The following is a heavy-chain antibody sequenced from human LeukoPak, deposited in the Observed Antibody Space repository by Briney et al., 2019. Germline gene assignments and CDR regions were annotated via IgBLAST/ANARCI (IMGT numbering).Heavy chain of an antibody. D-gene: IGHD3-16*02. CDR1: GFTFSSYG. CDR3: ARGTFGGFIALPDAFDI. Sequence: GGSLRLSCAASGFTFSSYGMYWVRQAPGKGLEWVANIKQDGGEKFYVDSVKGRFTISRDNAKNSLYLQMNSLRAEDTAVYYCARGTFGGFIALPDAFDIWGQGTMVTVSS. V-gene: IGHV3-7*01. J-gene: IGHJ3*02. CDR2: IKQDGGEK.